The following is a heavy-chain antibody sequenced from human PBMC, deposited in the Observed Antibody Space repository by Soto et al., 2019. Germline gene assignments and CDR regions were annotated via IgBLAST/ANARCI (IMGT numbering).Heavy chain of an antibody. D-gene: IGHD4-17*01. Sequence: GGSLRLSCAASGFTFSSYGMHWVRQAPGKGLEWVAVISYDGSNKYYADSVKGRFTISRDNSKNTLYLQMNSPRSEDTAVYYCATGPLRVIDYWGQGTLVTVSS. CDR3: ATGPLRVIDY. J-gene: IGHJ4*02. CDR2: ISYDGSNK. CDR1: GFTFSSYG. V-gene: IGHV3-30*03.